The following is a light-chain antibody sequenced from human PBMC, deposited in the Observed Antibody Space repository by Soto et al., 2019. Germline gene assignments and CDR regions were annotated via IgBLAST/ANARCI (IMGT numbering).Light chain of an antibody. J-gene: IGKJ1*01. CDR3: QQYGSSPTT. V-gene: IGKV3-20*01. CDR2: GAS. Sequence: EIVLTHSPGTLSLSPLEGATLXSTASQSVSSSYLAWYQQKPGQAPRLLIYGASSRATGIPDRFSGSGSGTDFTLTISRLEPEDFAVYYCQQYGSSPTTFGQGTKVDIK. CDR1: QSVSSSY.